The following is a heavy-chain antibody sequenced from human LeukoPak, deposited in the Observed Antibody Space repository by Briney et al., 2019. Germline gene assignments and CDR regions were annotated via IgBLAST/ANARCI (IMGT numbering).Heavy chain of an antibody. D-gene: IGHD2/OR15-2a*01. J-gene: IGHJ3*02. V-gene: IGHV3-48*03. CDR3: ARGGGLAYLFNAFDI. Sequence: PGGSLRLSCAASGFTFSTYEMNWVRQAPGKGLEWVSYISSSGSTIDYADSVKGRFTISRDNAKNSLYLQMNSLRAEDTAAYYCARGGGLAYLFNAFDIWGQGTMVTVSS. CDR2: ISSSGSTI. CDR1: GFTFSTYE.